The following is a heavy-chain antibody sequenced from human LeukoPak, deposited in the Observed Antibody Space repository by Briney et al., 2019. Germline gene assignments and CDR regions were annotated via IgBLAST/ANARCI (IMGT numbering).Heavy chain of an antibody. CDR2: INSNGGST. V-gene: IGHV3-64*01. CDR3: AREEAASRQGALGAFDI. D-gene: IGHD6-13*01. J-gene: IGHJ3*02. CDR1: GFTFSSYA. Sequence: GGSLRLSCVASGFTFSSYAMHWVRQTPGKGLEYVSGINSNGGSTHYANSVKGRFTISRDNSKHTLYLQMGSLRTEDMAVYYCAREEAASRQGALGAFDIWGQGTMVTVSS.